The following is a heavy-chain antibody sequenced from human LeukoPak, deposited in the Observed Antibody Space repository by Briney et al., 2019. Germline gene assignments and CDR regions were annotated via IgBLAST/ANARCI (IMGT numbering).Heavy chain of an antibody. CDR2: IYYSGGT. V-gene: IGHV4-59*01. CDR1: GGSISSYY. Sequence: SETLSLTCTVSGGSISSYYWSWIRQPPGKGLEWIGYIYYSGGTNYNPSLKSRVTISVDTSKNQFSLKLSSVTAADTAVYYCARVTSGWKFPYYYYMDVWGKGTTVTISS. D-gene: IGHD4-17*01. J-gene: IGHJ6*03. CDR3: ARVTSGWKFPYYYYMDV.